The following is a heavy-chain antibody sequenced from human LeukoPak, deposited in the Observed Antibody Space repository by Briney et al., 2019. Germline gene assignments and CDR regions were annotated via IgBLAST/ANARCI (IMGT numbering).Heavy chain of an antibody. J-gene: IGHJ3*02. CDR1: GGSISSYY. D-gene: IGHD1-26*01. Sequence: DPSETLSLTCTVSGGSISSYYWSWIRQPPGKVLEWIGYIYYSGSTNYNPSLKSRVTISVDTSKNQFSLKLSSVTAADTAVYYCARGMGPGGAFDIWGQGTMVTVPS. CDR3: ARGMGPGGAFDI. CDR2: IYYSGST. V-gene: IGHV4-59*01.